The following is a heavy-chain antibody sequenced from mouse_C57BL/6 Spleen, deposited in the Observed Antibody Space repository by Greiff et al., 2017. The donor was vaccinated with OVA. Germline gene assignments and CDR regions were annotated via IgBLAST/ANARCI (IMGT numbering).Heavy chain of an antibody. V-gene: IGHV1-64*01. CDR2: IHPNSGST. D-gene: IGHD4-1*01. CDR1: GYTFTSYW. Sequence: QVQLQQSGAELVKPGASVKLSCKASGYTFTSYWMHWVKQRPGQGLEWIGMIHPNSGSTNYNEKFKSKATLTVDKSSSTAYMQLSSLTSEDSAVYYCAETGTWAMDYWGQGTSVTVSS. CDR3: AETGTWAMDY. J-gene: IGHJ4*01.